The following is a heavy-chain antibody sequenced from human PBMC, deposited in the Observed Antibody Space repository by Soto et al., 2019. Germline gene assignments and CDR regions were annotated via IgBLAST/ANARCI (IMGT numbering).Heavy chain of an antibody. CDR1: GFTFSSYA. Sequence: EVQLLESGGGLVQPGGSLRLSCAASGFTFSSYAMSWVRQAPGKGLEWASSISGSGGTTYYTDSVKGRFTISRDNSKNTLYLQMNSLRAEDTAEYYCARGYTNIDQWGQGTLVTVSS. J-gene: IGHJ5*02. V-gene: IGHV3-23*01. CDR3: ARGYTNIDQ. D-gene: IGHD5-18*01. CDR2: ISGSGGTT.